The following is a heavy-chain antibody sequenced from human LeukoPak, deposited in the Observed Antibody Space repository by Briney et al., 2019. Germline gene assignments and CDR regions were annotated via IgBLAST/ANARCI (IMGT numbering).Heavy chain of an antibody. V-gene: IGHV1-46*01. CDR3: ARANYYDSSGYSLYYFDY. J-gene: IGHJ4*02. CDR1: GYTFTSYY. CDR2: INPSGGST. Sequence: ASVKVSCKASGYTFTSYYMRWVRQAPGQGLEWMGIINPSGGSTSYAQKFQGRVTMTRDTSTSTVYMELSSLRSEDTAVYYCARANYYDSSGYSLYYFDYWGQGTLVTVSS. D-gene: IGHD3-22*01.